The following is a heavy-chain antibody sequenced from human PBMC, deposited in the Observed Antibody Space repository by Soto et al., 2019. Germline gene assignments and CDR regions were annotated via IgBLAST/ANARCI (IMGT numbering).Heavy chain of an antibody. J-gene: IGHJ6*02. CDR1: GYTFTGYY. CDR3: ASPSDYYGSGRVYYYYGMDV. V-gene: IGHV1-2*04. CDR2: INPNSGGT. Sequence: ASVKVSCKASGYTFTGYYIHWVRQAPGQGLEWMGWINPNSGGTNYAQKFQGWVTMTRETSISTAYMELSSLRSEDTAVYYCASPSDYYGSGRVYYYYGMDVWGQGTTVTVSS. D-gene: IGHD3-10*01.